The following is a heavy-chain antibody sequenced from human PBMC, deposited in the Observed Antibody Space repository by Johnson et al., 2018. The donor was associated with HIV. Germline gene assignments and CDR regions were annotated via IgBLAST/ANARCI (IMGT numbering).Heavy chain of an antibody. D-gene: IGHD6-6*01. CDR1: GFTFDDYG. J-gene: IGHJ3*02. CDR2: INWNGGST. Sequence: VQLVESGGGVVRPGGYLRLSCAASGFTFDDYGMSWVRQAPGKGLEWVSGINWNGGSTGYADSVKGRFTISRDNSKNTSYLQMNSLRAEDTAVYYCWGYSTSSNAAFDIWGQGTMVIVSS. V-gene: IGHV3-20*04. CDR3: WGYSTSSNAAFDI.